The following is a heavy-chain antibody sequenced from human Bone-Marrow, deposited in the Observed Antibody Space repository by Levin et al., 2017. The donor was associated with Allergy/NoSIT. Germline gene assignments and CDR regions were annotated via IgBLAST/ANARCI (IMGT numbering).Heavy chain of an antibody. J-gene: IGHJ6*02. CDR3: ARGLSSIGEHLWEQSPLPSV. Sequence: SETLSLTCAVYNGSLSGYCWSWIRQSPGKGLEWIGEITHNGRTNYKSSLKSRVTISSDTSKNQLSLNLRSVTAADTAVYYCARGLSSIGEHLWEQSPLPSVWGRGTTVTVSS. V-gene: IGHV4-34*01. CDR2: ITHNGRT. CDR1: NGSLSGYC. D-gene: IGHD1/OR15-1a*01.